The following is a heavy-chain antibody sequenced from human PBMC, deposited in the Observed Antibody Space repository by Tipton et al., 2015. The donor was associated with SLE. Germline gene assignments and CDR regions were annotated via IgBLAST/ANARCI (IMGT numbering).Heavy chain of an antibody. J-gene: IGHJ4*02. Sequence: SLRLSCAASGFTFSSYGMHWVRQAPGKGLEWVAVIWYDGSNKYYADSVKGRFTISRDNSKNTLYLQMNSLRAEDTAVYYCARDRGYTGYDPPGYFDYWGQGTLVTVSS. CDR1: GFTFSSYG. V-gene: IGHV3-33*01. CDR2: IWYDGSNK. D-gene: IGHD5-12*01. CDR3: ARDRGYTGYDPPGYFDY.